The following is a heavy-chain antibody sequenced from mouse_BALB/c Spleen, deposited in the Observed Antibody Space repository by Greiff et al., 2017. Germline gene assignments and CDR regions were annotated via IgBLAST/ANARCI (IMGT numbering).Heavy chain of an antibody. Sequence: QVQLKESGAELAKPGASVKMSCKASGYTFTSYWMHWVKQRPGQGLEWIGYINPSTGYTEYNQKFKDKATLTADKSSSTAYMQLSSLTSEDSAVYYCARYYGYGYWYFDVWGAGTTVTVSS. CDR3: ARYYGYGYWYFDV. CDR1: GYTFTSYW. D-gene: IGHD1-2*01. V-gene: IGHV1-7*01. CDR2: INPSTGYT. J-gene: IGHJ1*01.